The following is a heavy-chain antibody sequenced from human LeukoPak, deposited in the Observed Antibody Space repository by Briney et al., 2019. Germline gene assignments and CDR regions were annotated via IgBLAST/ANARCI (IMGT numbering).Heavy chain of an antibody. CDR3: ARHQQTFGGVIVPPGYYYYMDV. CDR1: GGSISSYY. CDR2: IYTSGST. D-gene: IGHD3-16*02. J-gene: IGHJ6*03. V-gene: IGHV4-4*07. Sequence: SETLSLTCTVSGGSISSYYWSWIRQPAGEGLEWIGRIYTSGSTNYNPSLKSRVTISVDTSKNQFSLKLSSVTAADTAVYYCARHQQTFGGVIVPPGYYYYMDVWGKGTTVTVSS.